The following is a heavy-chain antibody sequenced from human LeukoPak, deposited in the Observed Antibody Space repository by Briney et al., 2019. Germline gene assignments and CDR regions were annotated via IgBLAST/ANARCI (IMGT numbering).Heavy chain of an antibody. Sequence: GGSLRLSCAASGFRFKNFGMTWVRQAPGKGLEGVSTISASGGGAYYADSVKGRFTISRDNSKDTLSLQMNTLRAEDTAVYYCAKDVRRAEYCSATTCYTSSFDYWGQGTLVTVSS. J-gene: IGHJ4*02. V-gene: IGHV3-23*01. CDR2: ISASGGGA. CDR3: AKDVRRAEYCSATTCYTSSFDY. CDR1: GFRFKNFG. D-gene: IGHD2-2*02.